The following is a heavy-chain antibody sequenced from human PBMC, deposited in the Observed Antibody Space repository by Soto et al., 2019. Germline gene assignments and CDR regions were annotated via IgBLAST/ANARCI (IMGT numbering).Heavy chain of an antibody. V-gene: IGHV4-30-4*01. CDR1: GASIRSTDYY. Sequence: SLTCTVSGASIRSTDYYWSWIRQAPGKGLEWIGYVYYTGSTYYNPSLMSRLTISVDTSKNQFSLKLTSVTAAETAVYYCVRTAREGAVAPHWFDRWGQGTQVTVSS. CDR3: VRTAREGAVAPHWFDR. J-gene: IGHJ5*02. CDR2: VYYTGST. D-gene: IGHD2-21*02.